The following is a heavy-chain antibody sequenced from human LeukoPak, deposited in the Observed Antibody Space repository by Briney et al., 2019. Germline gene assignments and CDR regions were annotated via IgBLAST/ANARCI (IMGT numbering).Heavy chain of an antibody. CDR1: GYTFTGYY. J-gene: IGHJ4*02. CDR3: ASLGLYGSGTYFMAPFDY. CDR2: INPNSGGT. V-gene: IGHV1-2*02. Sequence: ASVKVSCTASGYTFTGYYVHWVRQAPGQGLEWMGWINPNSGGTNYAQKFQGRVTMTRDTSISTAYMEMSRLRSDDTAVYYCASLGLYGSGTYFMAPFDYWGQGTLVTVSS. D-gene: IGHD3-10*01.